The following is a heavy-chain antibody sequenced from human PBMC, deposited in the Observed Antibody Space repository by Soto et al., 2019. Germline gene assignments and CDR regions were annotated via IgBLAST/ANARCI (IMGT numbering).Heavy chain of an antibody. V-gene: IGHV4-61*05. CDR3: ASSPRVDIVATIQAFDY. CDR2: IYYSGST. Sequence: SETLSLTCNFSGGSIISSRYYWSWIRKPPGKGLEWIGYIYYSGSTNYNPSLKSRVTISVDTSKNQFSLKLSSVTAADTAVYYCASSPRVDIVATIQAFDYWGQRTQVTVSS. J-gene: IGHJ4*02. CDR1: GGSIISSRYY. D-gene: IGHD5-12*01.